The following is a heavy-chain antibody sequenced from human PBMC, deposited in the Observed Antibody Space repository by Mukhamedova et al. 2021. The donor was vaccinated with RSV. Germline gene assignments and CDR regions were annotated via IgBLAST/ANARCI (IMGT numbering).Heavy chain of an antibody. D-gene: IGHD2-15*01. V-gene: IGHV5-51*01. J-gene: IGHJ4*01. Sequence: GLEWMGIIYPGDSDTRYSPSFQGQVTISADKSISTAYLQWSSLKASDTAMYYCARNGYSGDYWGQEPWSPSPQ. CDR3: ARNGYSGDY. CDR2: IYPGDSDT.